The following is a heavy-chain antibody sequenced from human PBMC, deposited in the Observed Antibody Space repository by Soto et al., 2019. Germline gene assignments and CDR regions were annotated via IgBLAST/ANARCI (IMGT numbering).Heavy chain of an antibody. J-gene: IGHJ6*02. CDR3: ARRGYSSSWYYYYYYGMDA. D-gene: IGHD6-13*01. Sequence: QVQLVQSGAEVKKPGASVKVSCKASGYTFTSYDINWVRQATGQGLEWMGWMNPNSGNTGYAQKFQGRVTMTRNTFISTAYMELSRLRSEDTAVYYCARRGYSSSWYYYYYYGMDAWGQGTTVTVSS. V-gene: IGHV1-8*01. CDR1: GYTFTSYD. CDR2: MNPNSGNT.